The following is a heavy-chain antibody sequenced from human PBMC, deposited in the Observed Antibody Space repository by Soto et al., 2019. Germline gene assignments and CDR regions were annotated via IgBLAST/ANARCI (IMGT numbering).Heavy chain of an antibody. CDR1: GYIFTNFW. J-gene: IGHJ6*02. V-gene: IGHV5-51*01. CDR2: IYPGDSDT. CDR3: ARPREAGKYYYGVDV. D-gene: IGHD6-19*01. Sequence: PGESLKISCKGSGYIFTNFWIGWVRQMPGKGLEWMGIIYPGDSDTRYSPSFQGQVTISADKSISTAYLQWSSLKASDTAMYYCARPREAGKYYYGVDVWGQGTTVTVSS.